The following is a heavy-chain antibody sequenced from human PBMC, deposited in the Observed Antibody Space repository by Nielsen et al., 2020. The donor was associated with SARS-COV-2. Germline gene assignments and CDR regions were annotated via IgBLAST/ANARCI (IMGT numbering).Heavy chain of an antibody. J-gene: IGHJ3*02. D-gene: IGHD3-16*01. CDR3: ARVGGAQPAFDI. CDR2: INPNSGGT. CDR1: GYTFTSYD. Sequence: ASVKVSCKASGYTFTSYDINWVRQATGQGLEWMGRINPNSGGTNYAQKFQGRVTMTRDTSISTAYMELSRLRSDDTAVYYCARVGGAQPAFDIWGQGTMVTVSS. V-gene: IGHV1-2*06.